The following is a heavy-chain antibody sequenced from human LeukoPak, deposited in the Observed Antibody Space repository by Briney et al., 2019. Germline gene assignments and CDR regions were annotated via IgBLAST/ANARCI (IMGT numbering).Heavy chain of an antibody. Sequence: GASVKVSCKTSGYTFTSYTISWLRQAPGQGLEWVGWIDPNTGHTYNVQSVQGRVTMTRDTSTRTVYMELSSLRSEDTAVYYCARAGSTMVRGVHNYYYYYMDVWGKGTTVTISS. V-gene: IGHV1-18*01. D-gene: IGHD3-10*01. CDR3: ARAGSTMVRGVHNYYYYYMDV. J-gene: IGHJ6*03. CDR2: IDPNTGHT. CDR1: GYTFTSYT.